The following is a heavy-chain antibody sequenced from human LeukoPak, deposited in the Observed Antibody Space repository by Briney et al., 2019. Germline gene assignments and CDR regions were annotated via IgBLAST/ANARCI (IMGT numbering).Heavy chain of an antibody. D-gene: IGHD2-2*01. CDR3: ARRAYCSSTSCAFDY. V-gene: IGHV3-21*01. Sequence: GGSLRLSCAASGFTFSSYSMNWVRQAPGKGLEWVSSISSSSSYIYYADSVKGRFTISRDNAKNSLYLQMNSLRAEDTAVYYCARRAYCSSTSCAFDYWGQGTLVPVSS. CDR1: GFTFSSYS. CDR2: ISSSSSYI. J-gene: IGHJ4*02.